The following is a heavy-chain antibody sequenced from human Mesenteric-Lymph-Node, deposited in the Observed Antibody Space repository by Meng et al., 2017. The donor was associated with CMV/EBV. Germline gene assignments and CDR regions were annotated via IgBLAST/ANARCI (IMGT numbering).Heavy chain of an antibody. Sequence: SETLSLTCTVSGVSVSSGSYYWSWIRQPPGKGLEWIGYIYYSGSTNYNPSLKSRVTISVDTSKNQFSLKLSSVTAADTAVYYCARVGGGYTYYYYGMDVWGQGTTVTVSS. CDR3: ARVGGGYTYYYYGMDV. CDR1: GVSVSSGSYY. CDR2: IYYSGST. D-gene: IGHD3-22*01. V-gene: IGHV4-61*01. J-gene: IGHJ6*02.